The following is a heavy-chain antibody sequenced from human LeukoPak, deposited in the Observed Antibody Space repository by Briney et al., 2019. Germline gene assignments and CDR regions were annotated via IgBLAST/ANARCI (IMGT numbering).Heavy chain of an antibody. V-gene: IGHV4-34*01. CDR2: INHSGST. J-gene: IGHJ4*02. Sequence: PSETLSLTCAVYGGSFSGYYWSWIRQPPGKGLEWIGEINHSGSTNYNPSLKSRAAISVDTSKNQFSLKLSSVTAADTAVYYCASVAVAGNPGYWGQGTLVAVSS. D-gene: IGHD6-19*01. CDR1: GGSFSGYY. CDR3: ASVAVAGNPGY.